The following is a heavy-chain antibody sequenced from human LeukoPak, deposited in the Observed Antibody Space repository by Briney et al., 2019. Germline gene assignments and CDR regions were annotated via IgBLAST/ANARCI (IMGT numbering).Heavy chain of an antibody. D-gene: IGHD2-21*01. V-gene: IGHV3-73*01. Sequence: GGSLRLSCAASGLTLSGSALHWVRQASGKGLEWVGRIRSKTYNYATAYTESVKGRFTISRDDSKNTADLQMNSLKTEDTAVYYCTWSPSGDSYSWYSDLWGRGTLVTVSS. CDR1: GLTLSGSA. CDR2: IRSKTYNYAT. CDR3: TWSPSGDSYSWYSDL. J-gene: IGHJ2*01.